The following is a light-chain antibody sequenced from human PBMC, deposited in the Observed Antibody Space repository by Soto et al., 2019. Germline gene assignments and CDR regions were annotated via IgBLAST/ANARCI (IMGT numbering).Light chain of an antibody. CDR2: EVS. J-gene: IGLJ2*01. V-gene: IGLV2-14*01. CDR1: SSDVGGYKF. Sequence: QSVVTQPASVSGSPGQSITISCTGTSSDVGGYKFVSWYQQHPGKAPKLMIYEVSNRPSGVSNRFSGSKSDNTASLTISGLQAEDEADYYCSSYTSSSTLVFGGGTKLTVL. CDR3: SSYTSSSTLV.